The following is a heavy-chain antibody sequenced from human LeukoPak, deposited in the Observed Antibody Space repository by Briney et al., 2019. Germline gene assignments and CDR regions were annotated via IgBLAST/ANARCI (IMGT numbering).Heavy chain of an antibody. CDR3: ARELNPGNDY. CDR2: FYTTGST. V-gene: IGHV4-61*02. CDR1: GDSISSGSYY. Sequence: PSQTLSLTCTVSGDSISSGSYYWNWIRQPAGKGLEWIGRFYTTGSTDYNSSLKSRVTISKDTSKNQFSLKLSSVTAADTAVYYCARELNPGNDYWGQGTLVTVSS. D-gene: IGHD3-10*01. J-gene: IGHJ4*02.